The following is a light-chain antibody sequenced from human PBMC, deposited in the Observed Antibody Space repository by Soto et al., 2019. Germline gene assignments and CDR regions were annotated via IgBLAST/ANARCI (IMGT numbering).Light chain of an antibody. CDR1: QSVTGSY. Sequence: EIVLTQSPGTLSLSPGERATLSCRASQSVTGSYLAWYQQKPGQAPRLLIYGASTRATSIPDRFSGSGSGTDFTLTISRLEPEDFAVYYCQQYGRSPPKTFGQGTKVEIK. V-gene: IGKV3-20*01. J-gene: IGKJ1*01. CDR2: GAS. CDR3: QQYGRSPPKT.